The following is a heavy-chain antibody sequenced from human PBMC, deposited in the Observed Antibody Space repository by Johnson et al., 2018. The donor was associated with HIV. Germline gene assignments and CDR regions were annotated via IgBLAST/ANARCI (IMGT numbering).Heavy chain of an antibody. CDR2: IWYDGSNK. V-gene: IGHV3-30*04. D-gene: IGHD3-10*01. Sequence: QVQLVESGGGVVQPGRSLRLSCAASGFTFSTYAMHWVRQAPGKGLEWVAVIWYDGSNKYYADSVKGRFTISRDNSKNTLYLQMNSLRAEDTAVYYCASLGGLDAAFDIWGQGTMVTVSS. CDR3: ASLGGLDAAFDI. CDR1: GFTFSTYA. J-gene: IGHJ3*02.